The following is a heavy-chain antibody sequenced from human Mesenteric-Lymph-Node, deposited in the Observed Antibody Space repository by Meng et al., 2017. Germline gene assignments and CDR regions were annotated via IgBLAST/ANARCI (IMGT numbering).Heavy chain of an antibody. Sequence: ELQLVESGGGLVQPGVSLRLSCAASRFTFSSYSMNWVRQAPGKGLEWVSSITSSGRYIYYADSVKGRFTISRDNAKNSLYLQMNSLRVEDTAVYYCASNGGGSDYWGQGTLVTVSS. V-gene: IGHV3-21*01. CDR1: RFTFSSYS. CDR2: ITSSGRYI. D-gene: IGHD4-23*01. CDR3: ASNGGGSDY. J-gene: IGHJ4*02.